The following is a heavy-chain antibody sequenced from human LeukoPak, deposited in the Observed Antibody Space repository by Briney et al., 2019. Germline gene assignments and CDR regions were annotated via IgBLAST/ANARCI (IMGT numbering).Heavy chain of an antibody. J-gene: IGHJ3*02. CDR3: ATSTTMFTCAFDI. CDR1: GYTFTSYD. Sequence: GVSVKVSCKASGYTFTSYDINWVRQATGQGLEWMGWMNPNSGNTGYAQKFQGRVTMTRNTSISTAYMALSSLRSEATAVYYCATSTTMFTCAFDIWGQGTMVTVSS. CDR2: MNPNSGNT. V-gene: IGHV1-8*01. D-gene: IGHD5-18*01.